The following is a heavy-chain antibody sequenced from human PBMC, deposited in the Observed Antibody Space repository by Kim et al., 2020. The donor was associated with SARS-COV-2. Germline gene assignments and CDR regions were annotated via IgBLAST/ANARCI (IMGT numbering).Heavy chain of an antibody. CDR3: AKDSPNYSSSWLGTRFDY. CDR2: ISYDGSNK. V-gene: IGHV3-30*18. CDR1: RFTFSSYG. D-gene: IGHD6-13*01. Sequence: GGSLRLSCAASRFTFSSYGMHWVRQAPGKGLEWVAVISYDGSNKYYADSVKGRFTISRDNSKNTLYLQMNSLRAEDTAVYYCAKDSPNYSSSWLGTRFDYWGQGTLVTVSS. J-gene: IGHJ4*02.